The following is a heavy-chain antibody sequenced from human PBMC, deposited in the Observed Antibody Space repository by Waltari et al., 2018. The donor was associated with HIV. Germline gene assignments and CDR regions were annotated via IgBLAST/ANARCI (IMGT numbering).Heavy chain of an antibody. J-gene: IGHJ3*02. CDR2: ISHDGSSE. CDR1: GFIFGSYT. CDR3: VKDLKFSVTTSYTFDM. V-gene: IGHV3-30*18. Sequence: QVQLVESGGGVVQPGTSLRLSCTASGFIFGSYTMHWVRQAPGKGLEWVSLISHDGSSEYYADSMKGRFSISRDNSKSTLSLQLSSLKPEDTALYYCVKDLKFSVTTSYTFDMWGQGTMLTVSS. D-gene: IGHD4-17*01.